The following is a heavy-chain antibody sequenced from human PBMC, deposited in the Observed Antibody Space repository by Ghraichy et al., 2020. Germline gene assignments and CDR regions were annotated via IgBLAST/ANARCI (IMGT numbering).Heavy chain of an antibody. CDR1: GYTFTSYY. V-gene: IGHV1-46*01. Sequence: ASVKVSCKASGYTFTSYYMHWVRQAPGQGLEWMGIINPSGGSTSYAQKFQGRVTMTRDTSTSTVYMELSSLRSEDTAVYYCARERETDKLFDGDGFDYWGQGTLVTVSS. J-gene: IGHJ4*02. D-gene: IGHD4-17*01. CDR3: ARERETDKLFDGDGFDY. CDR2: INPSGGST.